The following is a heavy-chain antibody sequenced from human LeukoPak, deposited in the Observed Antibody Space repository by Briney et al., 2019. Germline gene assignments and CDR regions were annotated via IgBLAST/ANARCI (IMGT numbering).Heavy chain of an antibody. CDR2: ISSSGST. CDR3: ARGPYSYDSSGAFDI. CDR1: GDSISSGDYY. V-gene: IGHV4-61*02. J-gene: IGHJ3*02. D-gene: IGHD3-22*01. Sequence: PSETLSLTCTVSGDSISSGDYYWSWIRQPAGKGLEWIVRISSSGSTNYNPSLKSRVTISVDTSKSQFSLKLSSVTAADTAVYFCARGPYSYDSSGAFDIWGQGTMVTVSS.